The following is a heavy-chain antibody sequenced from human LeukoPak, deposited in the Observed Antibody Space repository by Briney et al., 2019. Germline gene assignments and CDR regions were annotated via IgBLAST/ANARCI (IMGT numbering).Heavy chain of an antibody. CDR2: IYYSGST. J-gene: IGHJ4*02. CDR3: ARSDYGSGNYYWSLDY. CDR1: GGSISGYY. Sequence: PSETLSLTCTVSGGSISGYYWSWIRQPPGKGLEWIGYIYYSGSTNYNPSLKSRVTISIDTSKNQFSLKLSSVTAADTAVYYCARSDYGSGNYYWSLDYWGQGTLVTVSS. D-gene: IGHD3-10*01. V-gene: IGHV4-59*12.